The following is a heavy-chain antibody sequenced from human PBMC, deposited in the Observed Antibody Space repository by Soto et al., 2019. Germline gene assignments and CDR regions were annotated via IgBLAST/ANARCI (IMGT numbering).Heavy chain of an antibody. V-gene: IGHV1-46*01. CDR1: GYTFASYY. J-gene: IGHJ4*02. CDR3: ARDYASSGHAPVNY. Sequence: ASVKVSCKASGYTFASYYMHWGRQADGQGLEWMGIINPIGGSTSYAQKFQGRVTMTRATSTSTGYMELRSFRSEDTAAYYCARDYASSGHAPVNYWHKGPLVIVSS. D-gene: IGHD3-22*01. CDR2: INPIGGST.